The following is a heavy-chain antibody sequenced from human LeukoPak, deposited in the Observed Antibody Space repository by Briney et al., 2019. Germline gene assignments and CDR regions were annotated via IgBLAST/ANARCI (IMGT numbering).Heavy chain of an antibody. J-gene: IGHJ6*03. CDR2: INPDSGGT. D-gene: IGHD4-17*01. Sequence: ASVKVSCKASGYTFTGHYMHWVRQAPGQGLEWMGWINPDSGGTKYAQKFQGRVTMTRDTSISTAYMELSRLRSDDTAVYYCARGAPTVITYYYYYYMDVWGKGTTVTISS. CDR3: ARGAPTVITYYYYYYMDV. V-gene: IGHV1-2*02. CDR1: GYTFTGHY.